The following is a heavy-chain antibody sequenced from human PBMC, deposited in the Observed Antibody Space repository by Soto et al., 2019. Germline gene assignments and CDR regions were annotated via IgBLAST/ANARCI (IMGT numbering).Heavy chain of an antibody. Sequence: GGSLRLSCAASGFTFDDYAMHWVRQAPGKGLEWVSGISWNSGSIGYADSVKGRFTISRDNAKNSLYLQMNSLRAEDTALYYCAKSPNRKLRYFDRGTLFYYMDVWGKGTTVTVSS. D-gene: IGHD3-9*01. J-gene: IGHJ6*03. CDR1: GFTFDDYA. CDR3: AKSPNRKLRYFDRGTLFYYMDV. V-gene: IGHV3-9*01. CDR2: ISWNSGSI.